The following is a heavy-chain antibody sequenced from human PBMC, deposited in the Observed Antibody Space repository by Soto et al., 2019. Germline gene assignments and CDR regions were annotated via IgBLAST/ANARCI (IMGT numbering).Heavy chain of an antibody. V-gene: IGHV3-53*01. CDR1: GFTVSSNY. Sequence: EVQLVESGGGLIQPGGSLRLSCATSGFTVSSNYMSWVRQTPGKGLEWVSIIYSGGSTYYAGSVEGRFTISRDNSKNTVYLQMNSLRAEDTAVYYCARAHNWSDAYFDYWGRGTLVTVSS. CDR3: ARAHNWSDAYFDY. CDR2: IYSGGST. J-gene: IGHJ4*02. D-gene: IGHD1-1*01.